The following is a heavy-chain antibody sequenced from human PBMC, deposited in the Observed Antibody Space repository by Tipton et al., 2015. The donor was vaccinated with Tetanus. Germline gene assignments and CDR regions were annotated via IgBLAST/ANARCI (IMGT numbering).Heavy chain of an antibody. J-gene: IGHJ4*02. CDR3: VRVIYSGSFYFDS. CDR1: GFTFSSHW. CDR2: ISYDGSSI. D-gene: IGHD1-26*01. Sequence: SLRLSCLATGFTFSSHWMLWVRQAPGKKLMWVARISYDGSSISYADSVKGRLTISRDNPKNTLYLQMNGLRGDDTALYFCVRVIYSGSFYFDSWGQGTRVTVSS. V-gene: IGHV3-74*01.